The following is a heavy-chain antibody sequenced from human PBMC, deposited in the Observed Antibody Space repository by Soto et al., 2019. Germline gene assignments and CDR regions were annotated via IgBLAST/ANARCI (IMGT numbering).Heavy chain of an antibody. J-gene: IGHJ6*03. CDR1: GGSISSYY. V-gene: IGHV4-59*12. Sequence: SETLSLTCTVSGGSISSYYWSWIRQPPGKGLEWIGYIYYSGSTNYNPSLKSRVTISVDTSKNQFSLKLSSVTAADTAVYYCARETFGLGVSYYYYYYMDVWGKGTTVTISS. D-gene: IGHD3-16*01. CDR3: ARETFGLGVSYYYYYYMDV. CDR2: IYYSGST.